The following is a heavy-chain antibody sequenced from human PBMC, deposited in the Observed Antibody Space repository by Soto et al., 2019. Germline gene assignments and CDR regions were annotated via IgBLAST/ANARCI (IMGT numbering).Heavy chain of an antibody. CDR1: GFTFSSYA. Sequence: EVQLLESGGDVVRPGGSLRLSCAASGFTFSSYAMGWVRQAPGKGLEWVAGVSRAGTYTFYADSVRGRFSISRDNSRDTVDLYMKALRGDATVVYFCVKYTVTLDVGEAWGQGTLVSVSS. CDR2: VSRAGTYT. J-gene: IGHJ5*02. D-gene: IGHD3-16*01. V-gene: IGHV3-23*01. CDR3: VKYTVTLDVGEA.